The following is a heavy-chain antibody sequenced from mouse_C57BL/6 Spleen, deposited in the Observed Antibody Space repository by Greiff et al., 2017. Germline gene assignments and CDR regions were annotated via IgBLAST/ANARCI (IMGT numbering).Heavy chain of an antibody. CDR3: ALITTVVAPYFDY. CDR1: GFNIKDYY. Sequence: EVQLQQSGADLVKPGASVKLSCTASGFNIKDYYMHWVKQRTEQGLEWIGRIDPEDGETKYAPKFQGKATITADTSSNTAYLQLSSLTSEDTAVYYWALITTVVAPYFDYWGQGTTLTVSS. J-gene: IGHJ2*01. CDR2: IDPEDGET. V-gene: IGHV14-2*01. D-gene: IGHD1-1*01.